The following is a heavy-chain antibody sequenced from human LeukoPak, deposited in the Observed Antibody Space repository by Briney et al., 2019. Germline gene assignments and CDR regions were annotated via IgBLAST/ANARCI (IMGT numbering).Heavy chain of an antibody. D-gene: IGHD3-10*01. CDR1: GFTFSSYE. Sequence: PGGSLRLSCAASGFTFSSYEMNWVRQAPGKGLEWVGFIRSKASGGTTDYAASVKGRFTISRGDSDSIAYLQMNSLKTEDTAVYYCTRDVGSNNYRRGMDVWGQGTTVTVSS. V-gene: IGHV3-49*04. CDR2: IRSKASGGTT. CDR3: TRDVGSNNYRRGMDV. J-gene: IGHJ6*02.